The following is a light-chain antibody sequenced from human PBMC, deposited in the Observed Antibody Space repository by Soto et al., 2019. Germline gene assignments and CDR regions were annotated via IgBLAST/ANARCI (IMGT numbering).Light chain of an antibody. J-gene: IGLJ2*01. V-gene: IGLV1-44*01. Sequence: SVLTQPPSSSGTPGQRVTISCSGSSSNIGSNTVNWYQQLPGTAPKLVIYSNNQRPSGVPDRFSGSKSGTSASLAISGHQSEDEADYYCVAWDDSLNGYVVFGGGTKVTVL. CDR3: VAWDDSLNGYVV. CDR1: SSNIGSNT. CDR2: SNN.